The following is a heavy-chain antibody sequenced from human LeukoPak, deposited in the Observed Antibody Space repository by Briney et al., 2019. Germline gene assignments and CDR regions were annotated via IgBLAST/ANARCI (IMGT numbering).Heavy chain of an antibody. CDR1: GGSFSGYY. D-gene: IGHD6-13*01. Sequence: SETLSLTCAVSGGSFSGYYWSWVRQPPGKGLEWIWEINHSGSTNYNPSLKSRVTISVDTSKNQFSLKLNPVTAADTAVYYCARGAGKAIAASPYPFDYWGQGTLVTVSS. J-gene: IGHJ4*01. CDR3: ARGAGKAIAASPYPFDY. CDR2: INHSGST. V-gene: IGHV4-34*01.